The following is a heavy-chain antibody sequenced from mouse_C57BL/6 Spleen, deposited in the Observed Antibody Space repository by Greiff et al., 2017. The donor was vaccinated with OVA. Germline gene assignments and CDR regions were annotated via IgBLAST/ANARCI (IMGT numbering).Heavy chain of an antibody. CDR2: ISSGSSTI. CDR1: GFTFSDYG. Sequence: EVQRVESGGGLVKPGGSLKLSCAASGFTFSDYGMHWVRQAPEKGLEWVAYISSGSSTIYYADTVKGRFTISRDNAKNTLFLQMTSLRSEDTAMYYCARSNYSNFYAMDYWGQGTSVTVSS. D-gene: IGHD2-5*01. J-gene: IGHJ4*01. CDR3: ARSNYSNFYAMDY. V-gene: IGHV5-17*01.